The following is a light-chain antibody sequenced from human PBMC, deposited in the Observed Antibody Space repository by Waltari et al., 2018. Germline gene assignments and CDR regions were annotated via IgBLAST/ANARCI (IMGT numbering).Light chain of an antibody. CDR3: QQYNNWPPGA. Sequence: CRASPSVSSNLAWYQQKPGQATRLLIHGASTRATGIPARFSGSGSGTEFTLTISSLQSEDFAVYYCQQYNNWPPGAFGQGTKVEIK. CDR2: GAS. V-gene: IGKV3-15*01. CDR1: PSVSSN. J-gene: IGKJ1*01.